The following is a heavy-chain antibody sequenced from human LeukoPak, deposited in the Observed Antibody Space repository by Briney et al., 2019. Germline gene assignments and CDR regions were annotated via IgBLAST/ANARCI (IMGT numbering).Heavy chain of an antibody. CDR3: ARLNFKTYGSGSHYYYYYYMDV. V-gene: IGHV4-4*09. D-gene: IGHD3-10*01. CDR2: IYTSGST. J-gene: IGHJ6*03. CDR1: GGSISSYY. Sequence: PSETLSLTCTVPGGSISSYYWSWIRQPPGKGLEWIGYIYTSGSTNYNPSLKSRVTISVDTSKNQFSLKLSSVTAADTAVYYCARLNFKTYGSGSHYYYYYYMDVWGKGTTVTVSS.